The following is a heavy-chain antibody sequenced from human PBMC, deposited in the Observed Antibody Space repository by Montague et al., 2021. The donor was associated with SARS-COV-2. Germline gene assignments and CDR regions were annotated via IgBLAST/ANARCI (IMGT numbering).Heavy chain of an antibody. CDR3: VRDTGSAQAGFDA. Sequence: CAISGDSVWSNTAAWNWIRQSPSGGLEWLGRTNYRSKWTSDYAASVEGRISIDPDTSKNQFFLHLRSVTPEDTGVYYCVRDTGSAQAGFDAWGPGTLVTVSS. J-gene: IGHJ4*02. D-gene: IGHD4-17*01. CDR2: TNYRSKWTS. V-gene: IGHV6-1*01. CDR1: GDSVWSNTAA.